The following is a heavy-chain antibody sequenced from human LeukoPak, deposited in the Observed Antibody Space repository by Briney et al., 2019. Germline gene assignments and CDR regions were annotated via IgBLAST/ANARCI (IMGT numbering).Heavy chain of an antibody. CDR2: ISSSSSTI. CDR1: GFTFSDYH. J-gene: IGHJ4*02. Sequence: GGSLRLSCAASGFTFSDYHMSWIRQAPGKGLEWVSYISSSSSTIYYADSVKGRFTISRDNAKNSLYLQMNSLRAEGTAVYYCAKVSPINPSGYLDYWGQGTLVTVSS. D-gene: IGHD3-3*01. V-gene: IGHV3-11*04. CDR3: AKVSPINPSGYLDY.